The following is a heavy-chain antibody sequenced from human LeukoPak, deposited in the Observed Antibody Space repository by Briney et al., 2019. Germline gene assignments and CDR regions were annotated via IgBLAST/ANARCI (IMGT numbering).Heavy chain of an antibody. CDR2: ISYDGSNK. J-gene: IGHJ2*01. D-gene: IGHD7-27*01. CDR3: AKRLSGYWYFDL. CDR1: GFTFSSYA. V-gene: IGHV3-30-3*02. Sequence: GGSLRLSCAASGFTFSSYAMHWVRQAPGKGLEWVAVISYDGSNKYYADSVKGRFTISRDNSKNTLYLQMNSLRAEDTAVYYCAKRLSGYWYFDLWGRGTLVTVSS.